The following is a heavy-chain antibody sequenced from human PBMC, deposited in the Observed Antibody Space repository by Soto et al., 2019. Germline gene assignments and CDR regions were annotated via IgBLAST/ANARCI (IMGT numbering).Heavy chain of an antibody. Sequence: GASVKVSCKASGYTFTGYYMHWVRQAPGQGLEWMGWINPNSGGTNYAQKFQGRVTMTRDTSISTAYMELSRLRSDDTAVYYCARHPRAAYAPGSYYYGMDVWGQGTTVTVSS. V-gene: IGHV1-2*02. J-gene: IGHJ6*02. CDR3: ARHPRAAYAPGSYYYGMDV. CDR1: GYTFTGYY. CDR2: INPNSGGT. D-gene: IGHD2-8*01.